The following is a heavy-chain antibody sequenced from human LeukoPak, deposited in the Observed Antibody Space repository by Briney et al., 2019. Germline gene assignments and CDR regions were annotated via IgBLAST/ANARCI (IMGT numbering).Heavy chain of an antibody. D-gene: IGHD2-2*01. CDR1: GFTFSSYA. V-gene: IGHV3-23*01. CDR2: ISGSGGST. J-gene: IGHJ6*02. CDR3: AKGGYCSSTSCQTLSYYYYGMDV. Sequence: SGGSLRLFCAASGFTFSSYAITWVRQAPGKGLEWVSAISGSGGSTYYADSVKGRFTISRDNSKNTLYLQMNSLRAEDTAVYYCAKGGYCSSTSCQTLSYYYYGMDVWGQGTTVTVSS.